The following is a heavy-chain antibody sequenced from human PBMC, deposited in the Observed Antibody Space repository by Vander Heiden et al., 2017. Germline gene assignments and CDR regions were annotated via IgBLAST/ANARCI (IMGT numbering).Heavy chain of an antibody. J-gene: IGHJ6*02. D-gene: IGHD3-10*01. Sequence: QVQLVQSGAEVKKPGSSVKVSCKASGGTFSSYAISGGRQDAGQGLEWMGRNIPIFGTANYAQQFQGRVTITADESTSTAYMELSSLRSEDTAVYYCARDSAVRGVIRHYYYYGMDVWGQGTTVTVSS. CDR3: ARDSAVRGVIRHYYYYGMDV. CDR2: NIPIFGTA. CDR1: GGTFSSYA. V-gene: IGHV1-69*18.